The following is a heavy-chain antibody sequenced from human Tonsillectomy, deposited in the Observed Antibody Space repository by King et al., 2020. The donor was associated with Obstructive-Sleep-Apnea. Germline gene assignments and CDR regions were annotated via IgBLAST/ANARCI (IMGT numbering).Heavy chain of an antibody. CDR2: IYYSGST. CDR3: ARGPSLGEENDY. J-gene: IGHJ4*02. D-gene: IGHD2-21*01. V-gene: IGHV4-39*07. CDR1: GVAISTSYY. Sequence: LQLQESGPGLVKPSENLSLTCTGSGVAISTSYYWTWIRQPPGKGLEWIGTIYYSGSTDYNPSLQSRLTISVDTSKTQFSRNLISVTAADTAVYYCARGPSLGEENDYWGQGTMVTGSS.